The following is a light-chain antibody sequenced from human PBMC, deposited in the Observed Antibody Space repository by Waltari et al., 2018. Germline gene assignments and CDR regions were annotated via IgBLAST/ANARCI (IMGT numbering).Light chain of an antibody. CDR2: DVT. J-gene: IGLJ2*01. V-gene: IGLV2-11*01. Sequence: QSALTQPRPVSGSPGHSVTISCTGTSSDVGGYDYVSWYQHHPGKAPKLMICDVTKRPSGVPDRFSGSKSGNTASLTISGLQAEDEADYYCCSYAGSYTHVVFGGGTKLTVL. CDR3: CSYAGSYTHVV. CDR1: SSDVGGYDY.